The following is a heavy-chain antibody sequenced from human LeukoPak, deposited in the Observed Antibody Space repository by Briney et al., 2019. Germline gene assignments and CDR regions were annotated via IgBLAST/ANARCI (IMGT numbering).Heavy chain of an antibody. CDR1: GGTFSSYA. CDR3: ARSRRGYSISYAFDI. V-gene: IGHV1-69*05. D-gene: IGHD6-6*01. CDR2: IVPIFGTA. Sequence: SVKVSCKASGGTFSSYAISWVRQAPGQGLEWMGRIVPIFGTANYAQKFQGRVTITTDESTSTAYMELSSLRSEGTAVYYCARSRRGYSISYAFDIWGQGTMVTVSS. J-gene: IGHJ3*02.